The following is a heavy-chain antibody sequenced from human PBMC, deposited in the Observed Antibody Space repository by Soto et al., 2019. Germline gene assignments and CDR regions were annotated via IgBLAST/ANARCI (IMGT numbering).Heavy chain of an antibody. CDR1: GFTFSSYV. Sequence: QVQLVESGGGVVQPGRSRRLSCAASGFTFSSYVIHWVRQAPGRGLEWVAVISYDGSTKYYADSVKGRFTISKDNSKNEVYLQMNSLRAEDTAVYYCARDYYAGSGARAAFDTWGQGTMVTVSS. J-gene: IGHJ3*02. CDR2: ISYDGSTK. D-gene: IGHD3-10*01. V-gene: IGHV3-30-3*01. CDR3: ARDYYAGSGARAAFDT.